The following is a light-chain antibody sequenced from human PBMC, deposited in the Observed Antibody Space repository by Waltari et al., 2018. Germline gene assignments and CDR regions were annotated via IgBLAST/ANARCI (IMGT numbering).Light chain of an antibody. Sequence: DIQMTQSPSSLSASVGDKVTISCRASQGISNALAWYQQKPGKAPNLLIYDVSTLQSGVPSRFSGSGSGTDFILTISSLQPEDFAVYYCQQRNSYPYTFGQGTKVEIK. CDR1: QGISNA. V-gene: IGKV1-9*01. CDR2: DVS. J-gene: IGKJ2*01. CDR3: QQRNSYPYT.